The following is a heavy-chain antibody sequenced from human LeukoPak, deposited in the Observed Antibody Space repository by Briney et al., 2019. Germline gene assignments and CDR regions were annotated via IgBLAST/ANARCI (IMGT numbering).Heavy chain of an antibody. CDR1: GFTFSTYA. CDR3: AKDLYTYGTTPLDY. CDR2: ITSSGDRT. Sequence: GGSLRLSCAASGFTFSTYAMTWVRQAPGKGLEWISGITSSGDRTYYADSVEGRFTISRDYSKNTLYLQMNSLRAEDTAVYYCAKDLYTYGTTPLDYWGQGTLVTVSS. J-gene: IGHJ4*02. V-gene: IGHV3-23*01. D-gene: IGHD5-18*01.